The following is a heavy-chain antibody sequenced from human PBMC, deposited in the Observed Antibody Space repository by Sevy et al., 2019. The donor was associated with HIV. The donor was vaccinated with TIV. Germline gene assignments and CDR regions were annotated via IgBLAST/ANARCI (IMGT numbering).Heavy chain of an antibody. CDR2: VRSKRYGGTK. J-gene: IGHJ4*02. CDR3: TRGSINYDYDF. CDR1: GFSFGDFA. D-gene: IGHD4-4*01. V-gene: IGHV3-49*03. Sequence: GGSLRLSCTTSGFSFGDFALTWFRQPPGKGLEWVGFVRSKRYGGTKEYDASVSGRFTISRDDSKNIAYLEMNSLKIGDTAVYYCTRGSINYDYDFWGPGTLVTVSS.